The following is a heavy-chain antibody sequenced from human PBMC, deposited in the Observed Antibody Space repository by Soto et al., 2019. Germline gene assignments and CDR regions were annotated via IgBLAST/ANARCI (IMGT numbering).Heavy chain of an antibody. CDR1: GFTCNNYG. D-gene: IGHD5-18*01. Sequence: GGSLILSCAASGFTCNNYGMHWVRQAPGKGLEWVAVISYDGSNKYYADSVKGRFTISRDNSKNTLYLQRNSLRAEDTAVYYCAKVMVKNWFDPWGQGTLVTVSS. CDR3: AKVMVKNWFDP. V-gene: IGHV3-33*05. J-gene: IGHJ5*02. CDR2: ISYDGSNK.